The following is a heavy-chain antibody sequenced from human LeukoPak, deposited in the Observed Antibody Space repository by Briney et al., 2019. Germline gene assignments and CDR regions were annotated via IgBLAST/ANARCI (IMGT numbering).Heavy chain of an antibody. CDR3: ARGYYDFWSGDSAYYYYMDV. J-gene: IGHJ6*03. CDR2: IYPGDSDT. D-gene: IGHD3-3*01. V-gene: IGHV5-51*01. Sequence: GEALKISCKGSGYSFTSYWIGWVRQMPGKGLEWMGVIYPGDSDTRHSPSFQGQVTISADKSISPAYLQWSSLKASDTAMYYCARGYYDFWSGDSAYYYYMDVWGKGTTVTVSS. CDR1: GYSFTSYW.